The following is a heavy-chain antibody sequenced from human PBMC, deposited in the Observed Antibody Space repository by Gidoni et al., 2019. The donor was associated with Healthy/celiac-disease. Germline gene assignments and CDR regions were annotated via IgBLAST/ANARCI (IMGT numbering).Heavy chain of an antibody. V-gene: IGHV3-9*01. Sequence: VQLVESGGGLLQPGRSLRLSCAASGFPFVDYAMHWVRQAPGKGLEWVSGFSWNSGSIGYADSVKGRFTISRDNAKNSLYLQMNSLRAEDTALYYCAKDEQQLVRRSHFDYWGQGTLVTVSS. J-gene: IGHJ4*02. D-gene: IGHD6-13*01. CDR1: GFPFVDYA. CDR3: AKDEQQLVRRSHFDY. CDR2: FSWNSGSI.